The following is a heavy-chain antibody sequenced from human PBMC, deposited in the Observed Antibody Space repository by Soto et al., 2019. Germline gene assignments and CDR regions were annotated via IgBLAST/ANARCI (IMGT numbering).Heavy chain of an antibody. D-gene: IGHD4-17*01. J-gene: IGHJ4*02. V-gene: IGHV1-69*13. CDR3: ASGGFDYGDLYYFDY. CDR1: GGTFSSYA. Sequence: ASVKVSCKASGGTFSSYAISWVRQAPGQGLEWMGGIIPIFGTANYAQKFQGRVTITADESTSTAYMELSSLRSEDTAVYYCASGGFDYGDLYYFDYWGQGTLVTVSS. CDR2: IIPIFGTA.